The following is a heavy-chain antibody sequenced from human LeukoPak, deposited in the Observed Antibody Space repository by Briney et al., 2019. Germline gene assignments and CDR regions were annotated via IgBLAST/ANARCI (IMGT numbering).Heavy chain of an antibody. V-gene: IGHV1-2*02. CDR3: ASLSFESAVDY. J-gene: IGHJ4*02. CDR2: INPNSGGT. Sequence: GASVRVSCKASGYTFTDYYIHWVRQAPGQGLEWMGWINPNSGGTNYAQKFQGRVTMTRDTSISTAYMELSRLRSDDTAVYYCASLSFESAVDYWGQGTLVTVSS. CDR1: GYTFTDYY.